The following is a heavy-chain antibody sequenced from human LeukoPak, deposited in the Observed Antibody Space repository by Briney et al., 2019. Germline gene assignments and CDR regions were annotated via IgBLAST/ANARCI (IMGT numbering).Heavy chain of an antibody. Sequence: GGSLRLSCAASGFTFDDYAMHWVRQAPGKGLEWVSGISWNSGSIGYADSVKGRFTVSRDNAKSTLYLQMNSLRAEDTAVYYCVRDRNQGLAFDIWGQGTMVTVSS. J-gene: IGHJ3*02. CDR1: GFTFDDYA. V-gene: IGHV3-9*01. CDR3: VRDRNQGLAFDI. CDR2: ISWNSGSI.